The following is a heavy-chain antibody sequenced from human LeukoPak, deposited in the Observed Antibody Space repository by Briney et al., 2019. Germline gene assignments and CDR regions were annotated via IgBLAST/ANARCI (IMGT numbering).Heavy chain of an antibody. D-gene: IGHD3-16*02. Sequence: SETLSLTCAVYGGSFSGYYWSWIRQPPGKGLEWIGEINHSGSTNYNPSLKSRVTISVDTSKNQFSLKLSSVTAADTAVYYCGEGISPFSLEVFDYGAREPWSPSPQ. V-gene: IGHV4-34*01. CDR1: GGSFSGYY. CDR3: GEGISPFSLEVFD. CDR2: INHSGST. J-gene: IGHJ4*02.